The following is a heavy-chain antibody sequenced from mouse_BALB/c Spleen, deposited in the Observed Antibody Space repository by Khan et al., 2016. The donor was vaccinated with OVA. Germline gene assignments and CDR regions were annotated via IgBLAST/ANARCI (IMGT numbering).Heavy chain of an antibody. D-gene: IGHD1-1*01. V-gene: IGHV1S136*01. Sequence: VQLKESGPELVKPGASVKMSCKASGYTFTSYVMHWVKQKPGLGLEWIGYIYPFNDDTKYNEKFKGKATLTPDKSSSTAYMELSGLTSEDSAVYYCAPVGTYYLSLAYWGQGTLVTVSA. CDR1: GYTFTSYV. CDR3: APVGTYYLSLAY. J-gene: IGHJ3*01. CDR2: IYPFNDDT.